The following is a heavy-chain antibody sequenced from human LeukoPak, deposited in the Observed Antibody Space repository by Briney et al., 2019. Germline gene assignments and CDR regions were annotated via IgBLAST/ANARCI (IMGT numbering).Heavy chain of an antibody. CDR3: ARASPTTNKGAYGWFDP. CDR1: GGSISGYY. V-gene: IGHV4-4*07. Sequence: PSETLSLTCTVSGGSISGYYWSWIQQPAGKGLEWIGRIYTSGSTNYNPSLKSRVTMSVDTSKNQFSLKLSSVTAADTAVYYCARASPTTNKGAYGWFDPWGQGTLVTVSS. CDR2: IYTSGST. J-gene: IGHJ5*02. D-gene: IGHD1-14*01.